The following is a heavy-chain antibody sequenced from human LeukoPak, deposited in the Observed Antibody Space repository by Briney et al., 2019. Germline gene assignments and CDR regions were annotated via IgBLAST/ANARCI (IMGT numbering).Heavy chain of an antibody. J-gene: IGHJ5*02. CDR3: ARVTAVNWFDP. CDR2: INHSGST. D-gene: IGHD2-2*01. CDR1: GGSFSGYY. V-gene: IGHV4-34*01. Sequence: SETLSLTCAVYGGSFSGYYWSWIRQPPGKGLEWIGEINHSGSTNYNPSLKSRVTISVDTSKNQFSLKLSSVTAADTAVYYCARVTAVNWFDPWGQGTLVTVSS.